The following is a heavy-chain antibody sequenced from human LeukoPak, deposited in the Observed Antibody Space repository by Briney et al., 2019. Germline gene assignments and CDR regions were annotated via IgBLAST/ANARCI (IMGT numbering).Heavy chain of an antibody. CDR3: GGGLVVVAATPIH. CDR1: GGSFSGYY. J-gene: IGHJ4*02. Sequence: PSETLSLTCAVYGGSFSGYYWSWIRQPPGKGLEWIGEINHSGSTNYNPSLKSRVTISVDTSKNQFSLKLSSVTAADTAVYYCGGGLVVVAATPIHWGQGTLVTVSS. V-gene: IGHV4-34*01. CDR2: INHSGST. D-gene: IGHD2-15*01.